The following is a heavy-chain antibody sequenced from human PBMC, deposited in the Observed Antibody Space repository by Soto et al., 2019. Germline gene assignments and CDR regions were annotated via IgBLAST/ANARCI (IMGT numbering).Heavy chain of an antibody. Sequence: EVQLLDSGGGLVQPGGSLRLSCTASGFTFNNYAMSWVRQAPGKGLEWVSTISGSGGRAYYADSVKGRFSISRNNSKNTLYLQMNSLRAEDTAVYYCAKEYCSGNSCYEYYFDYWGQGTLVTVSS. J-gene: IGHJ4*02. CDR1: GFTFNNYA. CDR3: AKEYCSGNSCYEYYFDY. D-gene: IGHD2-2*01. CDR2: ISGSGGRA. V-gene: IGHV3-23*01.